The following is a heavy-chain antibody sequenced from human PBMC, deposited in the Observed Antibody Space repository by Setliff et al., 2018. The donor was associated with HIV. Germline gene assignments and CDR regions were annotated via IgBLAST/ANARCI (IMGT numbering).Heavy chain of an antibody. CDR1: GGTFSSYA. D-gene: IGHD2-8*01. Sequence: SVKVSCKASGGTFSSYAISWVRQAPGQGLEWMGGIIPIFGTANYAQKFQGRVTITTDESTSTAYMELSSLRSEDTAVYYCASGKGGYCTNGVCHRLFDYWGQGTLVTVSS. V-gene: IGHV1-69*05. CDR2: IIPIFGTA. CDR3: ASGKGGYCTNGVCHRLFDY. J-gene: IGHJ4*02.